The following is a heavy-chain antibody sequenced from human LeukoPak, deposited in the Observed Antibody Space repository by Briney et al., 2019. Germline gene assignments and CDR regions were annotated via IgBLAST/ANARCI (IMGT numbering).Heavy chain of an antibody. J-gene: IGHJ6*02. CDR2: ISGDGDGT. Sequence: PGGSLRLSCAASGFTFDDYAIHWVRQAPGKGLEWVSLISGDGDGTYYADSVKGRFTISRDNAKNSLFLQVNNLRDEDTAVYYCARDRGPGIKPAGTVGMDVWGQGTTVTVSS. D-gene: IGHD6-13*01. V-gene: IGHV3-43*02. CDR1: GFTFDDYA. CDR3: ARDRGPGIKPAGTVGMDV.